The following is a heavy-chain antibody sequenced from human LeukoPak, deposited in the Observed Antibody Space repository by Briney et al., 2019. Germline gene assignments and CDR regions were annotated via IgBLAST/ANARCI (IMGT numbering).Heavy chain of an antibody. CDR1: GFTFSDHY. CDR2: AKNKANSYTT. CDR3: ARLTKTAPDSHYYMDV. J-gene: IGHJ6*03. V-gene: IGHV3-72*01. D-gene: IGHD1-14*01. Sequence: GGSLRLSCAASGFTFSDHYMDWVRQAPGKGLEWVGRAKNKANSYTTIYAASVKGKFTISRDDSKNSLYLQMNSLETEDTAVYYCARLTKTAPDSHYYMDVWGKGTTVTVSS.